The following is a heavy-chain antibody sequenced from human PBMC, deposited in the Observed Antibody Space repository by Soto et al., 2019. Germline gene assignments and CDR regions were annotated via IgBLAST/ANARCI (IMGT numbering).Heavy chain of an antibody. CDR2: IYYSGST. CDR3: ARERSEYDGDYDHHFDY. CDR1: GGSISSGGYY. Sequence: TSETLSLTCTVSGGSISSGGYYWSWIRQHPGKGLEWIGYIYYSGSTYYNPSLKSRVTISVDTSKNQFSLKLSSVTAADTAVYYCARERSEYDGDYDHHFDYWGQGTLVTVSS. V-gene: IGHV4-31*03. J-gene: IGHJ4*02. D-gene: IGHD4-17*01.